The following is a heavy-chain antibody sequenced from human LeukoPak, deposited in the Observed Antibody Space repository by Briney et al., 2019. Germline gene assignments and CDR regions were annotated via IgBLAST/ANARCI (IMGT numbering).Heavy chain of an antibody. CDR1: GFTFDDYA. V-gene: IGHV3-9*01. CDR3: AKDKSGSGWFFDY. Sequence: GGSLRLSCAASGFTFDDYAMHWVRQAPGKGLEWVSGISWNSGSIGYADSVKGRFTISRDNAKNSLYLQMNSLRAEDTALYYCAKDKSGSGWFFDYWGQGTLVTVSS. CDR2: ISWNSGSI. D-gene: IGHD6-19*01. J-gene: IGHJ4*02.